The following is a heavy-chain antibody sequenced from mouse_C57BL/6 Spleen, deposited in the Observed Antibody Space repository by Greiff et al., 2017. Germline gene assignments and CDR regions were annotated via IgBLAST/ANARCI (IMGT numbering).Heavy chain of an antibody. CDR2: IYPGDGDT. Sequence: SGPELVKPGASVKISCKASGYAFSSSWMNWVKQRPGKGLEWIGRIYPGDGDTNYNGKFKGKATLTADKSSSTAYMQLSSLTSEDSAVYFCARGGNHYFDYWGQGTTLTVSS. J-gene: IGHJ2*01. CDR1: GYAFSSSW. D-gene: IGHD2-1*01. V-gene: IGHV1-82*01. CDR3: ARGGNHYFDY.